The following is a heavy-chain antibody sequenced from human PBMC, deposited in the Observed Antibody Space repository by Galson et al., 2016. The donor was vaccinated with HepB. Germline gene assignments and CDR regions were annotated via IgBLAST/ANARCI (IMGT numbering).Heavy chain of an antibody. D-gene: IGHD2-2*01. CDR2: IWFDGSNK. J-gene: IGHJ4*02. CDR1: GFSLSSYG. V-gene: IGHV3-33*01. CDR3: ARERGASTWYYFDY. Sequence: SLRLSCAASGFSLSSYGMHWVRQAPGKGLEWVAVIWFDGSNKYYEDSVKGRFTISRDNSKNTLFLQMSSLRAEDTAVYYCARERGASTWYYFDYWGQGALVTVSS.